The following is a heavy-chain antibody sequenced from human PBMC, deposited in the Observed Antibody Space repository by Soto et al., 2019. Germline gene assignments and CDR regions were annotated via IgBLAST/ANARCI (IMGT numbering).Heavy chain of an antibody. CDR1: GFTFSSYW. J-gene: IGHJ3*02. Sequence: GGSLRLSCAASGFTFSSYWMSWVRQAPGKGLEWVANIKQDGSEKYYVDSVKGRFTISRDNAKNSLYLQMNSLRAEETAVYYCEREGYNYDILTGYYKRPNDAFDIWGQGTMVTVSS. CDR3: EREGYNYDILTGYYKRPNDAFDI. V-gene: IGHV3-7*05. CDR2: IKQDGSEK. D-gene: IGHD3-9*01.